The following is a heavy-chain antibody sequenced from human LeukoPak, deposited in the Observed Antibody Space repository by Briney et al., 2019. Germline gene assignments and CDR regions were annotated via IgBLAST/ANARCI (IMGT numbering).Heavy chain of an antibody. J-gene: IGHJ4*02. CDR1: QFIFRNYG. Sequence: GGSLRLSCAASQFIFRNYGMSWVRQAPGKGLEWVSAISGSGGSTYYADSVKGRFTISRDNSKNTLYLQMNSLRAEDTAVYYCAKDSSSSWYYFDYWGQGTLVTVSS. CDR2: ISGSGGST. V-gene: IGHV3-23*01. D-gene: IGHD6-13*01. CDR3: AKDSSSSWYYFDY.